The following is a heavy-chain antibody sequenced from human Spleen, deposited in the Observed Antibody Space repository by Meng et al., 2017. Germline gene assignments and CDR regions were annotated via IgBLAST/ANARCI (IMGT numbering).Heavy chain of an antibody. CDR2: ITSDGTNK. CDR3: ARDGPHYAVDY. D-gene: IGHD4-17*01. V-gene: IGHV3-33*01. J-gene: IGHJ4*02. Sequence: QVRLGEAGGGVFQPGRSLRLSCTTSGFTFYSYGMHWVCQAPGKGLEWVALITSDGTNKYYADSVKGRFTISRDNSKNPLYLQITSLRAEDTPMYFCARDGPHYAVDYWGQGPLVTVSS. CDR1: GFTFYSYG.